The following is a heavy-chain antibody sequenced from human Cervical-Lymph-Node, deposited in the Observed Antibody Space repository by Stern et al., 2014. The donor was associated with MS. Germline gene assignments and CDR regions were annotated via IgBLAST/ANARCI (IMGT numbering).Heavy chain of an antibody. Sequence: QVNLKESGRTLVKPRETLTLTCAVSGFSLTTNGVGVGWLRQPPGKALVWLAIIYWNDDKRDRPSLNSSLTITRDTSKNQVVLKLTDMDHVDTGTYYCAHRREFAAAAVEYFDSWGQGALVTVSS. CDR1: GFSLTTNGVG. J-gene: IGHJ4*02. CDR2: IYWNDDK. V-gene: IGHV2-5*01. D-gene: IGHD6-13*01. CDR3: AHRREFAAAAVEYFDS.